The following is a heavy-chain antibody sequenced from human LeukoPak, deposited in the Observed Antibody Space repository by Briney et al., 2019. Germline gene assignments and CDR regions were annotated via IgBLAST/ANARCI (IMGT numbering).Heavy chain of an antibody. D-gene: IGHD2-2*01. CDR2: ISATGGST. CDR1: GFTFSSYA. V-gene: IGHV3-23*01. Sequence: PGGSLRLSCAASGFTFSSYAMSWVRQAPGKGLEWVSTISATGGSTFYADSVKGRFTISRDNSKDTLYLQINSLRAEDTAVYYCAKRGVGYCSSASCYSFDYWGQGTLVTVSS. J-gene: IGHJ4*02. CDR3: AKRGVGYCSSASCYSFDY.